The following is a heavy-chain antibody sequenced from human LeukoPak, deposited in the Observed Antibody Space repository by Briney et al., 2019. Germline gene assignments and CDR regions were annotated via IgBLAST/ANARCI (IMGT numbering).Heavy chain of an antibody. V-gene: IGHV3-48*03. CDR2: VSTTESTI. Sequence: PGGSLRLSCAASGFIFSNYEMNWVRQAPGKGPEWISYVSTTESTIYYADSVKGRFTTSRDNAKNSLYLQMDNLRAEDTAVYYCARASRGNWFDPWGQGTLVTVSS. J-gene: IGHJ5*02. CDR1: GFIFSNYE. CDR3: ARASRGNWFDP. D-gene: IGHD3-10*01.